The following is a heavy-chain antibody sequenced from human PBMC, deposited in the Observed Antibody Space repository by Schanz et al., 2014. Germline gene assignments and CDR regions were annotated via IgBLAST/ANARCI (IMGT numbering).Heavy chain of an antibody. D-gene: IGHD3-9*01. CDR2: ISSSSSYT. CDR3: AYYDVLTGFDY. V-gene: IGHV3-11*05. Sequence: QVQLVESGGGLFKPGGSLKLPCAASGLPFSAYSMSWIRQAPGKGLEWVSYISSSSSYTNYADSVKGRFTISRDNAKNSLYLQMNSLRAEDTALYDCAYYDVLTGFDYWGQGTQITVSS. J-gene: IGHJ4*02. CDR1: GLPFSAYS.